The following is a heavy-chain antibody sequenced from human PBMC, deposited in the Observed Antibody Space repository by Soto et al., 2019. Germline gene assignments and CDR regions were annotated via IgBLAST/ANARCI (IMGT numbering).Heavy chain of an antibody. CDR3: ARSPSSSWFGGGAFDI. D-gene: IGHD6-13*01. CDR1: GGSISSSHW. CDR2: IFHSGST. Sequence: XGTLSLTCAVSGGSISSSHWWTCVRQPPGKGLDWIGEIFHSGSTNYNPSLRSRVTISLDKSRNHFSLTLRSVTAADTAVYYCARSPSSSWFGGGAFDIWGQGTMVTVSS. J-gene: IGHJ3*02. V-gene: IGHV4-4*02.